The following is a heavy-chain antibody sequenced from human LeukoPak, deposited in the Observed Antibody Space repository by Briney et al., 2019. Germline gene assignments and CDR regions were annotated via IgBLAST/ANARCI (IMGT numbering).Heavy chain of an antibody. CDR3: ARANEDYYDSSGYSSWFDP. J-gene: IGHJ5*02. V-gene: IGHV1-69*05. CDR2: IIPIFGTA. Sequence: SVKVSCKASGGTFSSYAISWVRQAPGQGLEWMGGIIPIFGTANYAQKFQGRVTITTDESTSTAYMELSSPRSEDTAVYYCARANEDYYDSSGYSSWFDPWGQGTLVTVSS. CDR1: GGTFSSYA. D-gene: IGHD3-22*01.